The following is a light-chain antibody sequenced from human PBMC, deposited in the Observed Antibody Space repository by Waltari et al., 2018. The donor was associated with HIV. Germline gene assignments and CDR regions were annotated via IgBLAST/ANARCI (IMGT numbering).Light chain of an antibody. Sequence: QLVLTQSPSASASLGASFKLTCTLSSRHSSYALAWHQQQPEKGPRYLMKLNSDGSHSKGDGIPDRFSGSSSGAERYLTISSLQSEDEADYYCQTWGTGIQVFGGGTKLTVL. V-gene: IGLV4-69*01. J-gene: IGLJ3*02. CDR3: QTWGTGIQV. CDR1: SRHSSYA. CDR2: LNSDGSH.